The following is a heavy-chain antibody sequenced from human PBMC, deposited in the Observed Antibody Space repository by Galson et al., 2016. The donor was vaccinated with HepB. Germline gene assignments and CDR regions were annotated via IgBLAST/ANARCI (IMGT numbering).Heavy chain of an antibody. CDR2: ISYDGGNK. Sequence: SLRLSCAASGFIFTNYGMHWVRQAPGKGLEWVAVISYDGGNKYYADSVKGRFTISRDNSEKTVYLQRNSLRGEDTAVYYCAKDFWDLRGGHYYYGLDVWGQGTTVTVSS. CDR3: AKDFWDLRGGHYYYGLDV. J-gene: IGHJ6*02. CDR1: GFIFTNYG. D-gene: IGHD3-3*01. V-gene: IGHV3-30*18.